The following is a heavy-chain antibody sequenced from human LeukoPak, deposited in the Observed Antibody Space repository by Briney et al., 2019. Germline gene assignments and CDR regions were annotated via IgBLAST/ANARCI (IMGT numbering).Heavy chain of an antibody. CDR3: AKDLIGYSSSWYHDDAFDI. D-gene: IGHD6-13*01. CDR2: ISGSGGST. CDR1: GFTFSSYA. J-gene: IGHJ3*02. V-gene: IGHV3-23*01. Sequence: PGGSLRLSCAASGFTFSSYAMSWVRQAPGKGLEWVSAISGSGGSTYYADPVKGRFTISRDNSKNTLYLQMNSLRAEDTAVYYCAKDLIGYSSSWYHDDAFDIWGQGTMVTVSS.